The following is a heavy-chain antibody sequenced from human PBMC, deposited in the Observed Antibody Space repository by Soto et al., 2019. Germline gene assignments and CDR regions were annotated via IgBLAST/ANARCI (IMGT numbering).Heavy chain of an antibody. D-gene: IGHD2-21*02. CDR2: IYYSGST. Sequence: PSETLSLTCTVSGGSISSGNYYWNWIRQPPGKGLEWIGYIYYSGSTYYNPSLKSRVTISIDASKNQFSLKLSSVTAADTAMYYCARETTAYCGGDCLGTPFDYWGQGTLVTVSS. CDR1: GGSISSGNYY. V-gene: IGHV4-30-4*01. CDR3: ARETTAYCGGDCLGTPFDY. J-gene: IGHJ4*02.